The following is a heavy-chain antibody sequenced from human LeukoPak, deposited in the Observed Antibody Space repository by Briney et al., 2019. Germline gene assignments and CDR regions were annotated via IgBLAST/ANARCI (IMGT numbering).Heavy chain of an antibody. CDR1: GLPQGVHA. CDR3: TRDLVAYCSGGSCQRKGDY. D-gene: IGHD2-15*01. J-gene: IGHJ4*02. Sequence: GGSVSLSYTPSGLPQGVHAMRGAPEPRGRAGVGVVFIRSKYYEATTEYAAAVRSRFTISRDDSKSIAYLQMNSLRTSDTAFYCCTRDLVAYCSGGSCQRKGDYWGQGTLVTVSS. CDR2: IRSKYYEATT. V-gene: IGHV3-49*03.